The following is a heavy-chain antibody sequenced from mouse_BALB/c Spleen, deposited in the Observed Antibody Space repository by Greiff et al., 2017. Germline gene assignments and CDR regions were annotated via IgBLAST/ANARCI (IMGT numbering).Heavy chain of an antibody. CDR1: GFTFSSYT. CDR3: TRETDYDVAY. CDR2: ISSGGSYT. D-gene: IGHD2-4*01. J-gene: IGHJ3*01. Sequence: EVNVVESGGGLVKPGGSLKLSCAASGFTFSSYTMSWVRQTPEKRLEWVATISSGGSYTYYPDSVKGRFTISRDNAKNTLYLQMSSLKSEDTAMYYCTRETDYDVAYWGQGTLVTVSA. V-gene: IGHV5-6-4*01.